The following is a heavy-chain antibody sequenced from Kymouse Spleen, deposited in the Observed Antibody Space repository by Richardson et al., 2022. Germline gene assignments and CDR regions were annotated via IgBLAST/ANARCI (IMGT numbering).Heavy chain of an antibody. Sequence: QLQLQESGPGLVKPSETLSLTCTVSGGSISSSSYYWGWIRQPPGKGLEWIGSIYYSGSTYYNPSLKSRVTISVDTSKNQFSLKLSSVTAADTAVYYCARSSYDISFDYWGQGTLVTVSS. J-gene: IGHJ4*02. V-gene: IGHV4-39*01. CDR2: IYYSGST. CDR3: ARSSYDISFDY. D-gene: IGHD3-9*01. CDR1: GGSISSSSYY.